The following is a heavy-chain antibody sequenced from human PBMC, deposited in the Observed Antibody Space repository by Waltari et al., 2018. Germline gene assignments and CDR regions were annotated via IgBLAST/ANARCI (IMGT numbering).Heavy chain of an antibody. J-gene: IGHJ4*02. CDR1: GYSISSAYY. V-gene: IGHV4-38-2*01. CDR3: ARRYSAKGICFDY. D-gene: IGHD2-15*01. CDR2: IYHSGST. Sequence: QVQLQESGPGLVTPSETLSLTCAVSGYSISSAYYGGWIRQPPGKGLEWIGSIYHSGSTYYNPSLKSRVTISVDTSKNQFSLKLSSVTAADTAVYYCARRYSAKGICFDYWGQGTLVTVSS.